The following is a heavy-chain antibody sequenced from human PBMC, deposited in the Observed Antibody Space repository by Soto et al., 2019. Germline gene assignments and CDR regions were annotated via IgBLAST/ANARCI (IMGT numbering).Heavy chain of an antibody. Sequence: GGSLRLSCAASGFTFSSYAMHWVRQAPGKGLEWVAVISYDGSNKYYADSVKGRFTISRDNSKNTLYLQMNSLRAEDTAVYYCARDIGYYDSSGYYYPGYFDYWGQGTLVTVSS. CDR3: ARDIGYYDSSGYYYPGYFDY. D-gene: IGHD3-22*01. J-gene: IGHJ4*02. CDR1: GFTFSSYA. V-gene: IGHV3-30-3*01. CDR2: ISYDGSNK.